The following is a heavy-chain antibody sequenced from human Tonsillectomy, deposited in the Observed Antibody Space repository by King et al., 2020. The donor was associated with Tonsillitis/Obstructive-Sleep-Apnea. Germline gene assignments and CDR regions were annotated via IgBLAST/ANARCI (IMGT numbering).Heavy chain of an antibody. CDR3: ARTPYVSGTYYYFDY. J-gene: IGHJ4*02. CDR1: GLTFSSHA. CDR2: ISGSGDST. Sequence: DVQLVQSGGGLVQPGGSLRLSCEASGLTFSSHAMSWVRQAPGKGLEWVSGISGSGDSTYYADSVKGRFTISRDKSTNTLFLQINSLRAEDTAVYYCARTPYVSGTYYYFDYWGQGTLVTVSS. V-gene: IGHV3-23*04. D-gene: IGHD3-10*01.